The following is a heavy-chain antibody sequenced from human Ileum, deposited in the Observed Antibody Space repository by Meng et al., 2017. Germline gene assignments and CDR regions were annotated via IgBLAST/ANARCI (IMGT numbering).Heavy chain of an antibody. Sequence: SETLSLTCTVSGGSISSSSYYWSWIRQPAGKGLEWIGRIYTSGSTNYNPSLKSRVTMSVDTSKNQFSLKLSSVTAADTAVYYCARTVPYSSSWYDFDYWGQGTLVTVSS. CDR2: IYTSGST. CDR3: ARTVPYSSSWYDFDY. J-gene: IGHJ4*02. CDR1: GGSISSSSYY. V-gene: IGHV4-61*02. D-gene: IGHD6-13*01.